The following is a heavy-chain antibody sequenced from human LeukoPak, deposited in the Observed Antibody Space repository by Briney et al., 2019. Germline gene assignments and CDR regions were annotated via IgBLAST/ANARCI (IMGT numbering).Heavy chain of an antibody. V-gene: IGHV5-51*01. CDR2: IYPGDSDT. CDR1: GYNFTSYW. D-gene: IGHD3-9*01. CDR3: ARAPRSYYDILTGYYKVYYFDY. Sequence: GESLKISCKGSGYNFTSYWIGWVRQMPGKGLGWMGIIYPGDSDTRYSPSFQGQVTISADKSISTAYLQWSSLKASDTAMYYCARAPRSYYDILTGYYKVYYFDYWGQGTLVTVSS. J-gene: IGHJ4*02.